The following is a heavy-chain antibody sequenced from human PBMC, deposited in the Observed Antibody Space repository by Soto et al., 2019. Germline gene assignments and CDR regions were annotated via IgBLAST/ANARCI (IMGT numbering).Heavy chain of an antibody. J-gene: IGHJ4*02. V-gene: IGHV4-59*08. Sequence: PSETLSLTCTVSGGSISSYYWSWIRQPPGKGLEWIGYIYYSGSTNYNPSLKSRVTISVDTSKNQLSLKLSSVTAADTAVYYCARHEAGNXYGSGSSYWGQGTLVTVSS. D-gene: IGHD3-10*01. CDR1: GGSISSYY. CDR2: IYYSGST. CDR3: ARHEAGNXYGSGSSY.